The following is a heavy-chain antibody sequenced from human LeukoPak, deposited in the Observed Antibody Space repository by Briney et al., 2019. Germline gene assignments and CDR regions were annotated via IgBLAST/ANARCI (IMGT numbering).Heavy chain of an antibody. J-gene: IGHJ4*02. CDR1: GFTFSNAW. CDR3: TSDRIRGARFDS. V-gene: IGHV3-15*01. CDR2: IKSKTDGGTT. D-gene: IGHD3-10*01. Sequence: PGGSLRLSCAASGFTFSNAWMSWVRQAPGKGLEWVGRIKSKTDGGTTDYAAPVKGRFTTSRDDSKNTLYLQMNSLKTEDTAVYYCTSDRIRGARFDSWGQGTLVTVSS.